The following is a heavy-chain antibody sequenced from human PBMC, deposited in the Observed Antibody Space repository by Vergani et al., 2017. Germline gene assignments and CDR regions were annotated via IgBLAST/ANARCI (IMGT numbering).Heavy chain of an antibody. D-gene: IGHD1-14*01. CDR2: INWNGGNT. CDR3: ARVGTWAFDI. J-gene: IGHJ3*02. CDR1: GFTFDDYG. Sequence: EVQLVESGGGVVRPGGSLRLSCAASGFTFDDYGMNWVRQAPGKGLEWVSGINWNGGNTGYADSVKGRFTISRDNAKSSLSLQMHSLTAEDTAVYFCARVGTWAFDIWGQGTVVTVSS. V-gene: IGHV3-20*04.